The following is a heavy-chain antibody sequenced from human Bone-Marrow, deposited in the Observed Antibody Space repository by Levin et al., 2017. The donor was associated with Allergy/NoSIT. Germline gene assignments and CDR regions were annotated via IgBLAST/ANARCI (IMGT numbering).Heavy chain of an antibody. J-gene: IGHJ5*02. CDR2: IRSKAYEETT. CDR3: ARDYDFWSGDFEGTWFDP. CDR1: GFPFGDYA. D-gene: IGHD3-3*01. V-gene: IGHV3-49*04. Sequence: GGSLRLSCKGSGFPFGDYAISWVRQAPEKGLEWLGFIRSKAYEETTEYAASVKGRFTVSRENSKNIAYLQMNSLKVEDTGIYFCARDYDFWSGDFEGTWFDPWGQGTRVIVSS.